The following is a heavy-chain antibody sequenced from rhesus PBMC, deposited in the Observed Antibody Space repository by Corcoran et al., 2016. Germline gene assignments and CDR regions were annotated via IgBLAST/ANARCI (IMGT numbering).Heavy chain of an antibody. CDR1: GYTFTSYY. CDR3: TRGGSGSYSPFDY. J-gene: IGHJ4*01. D-gene: IGHD3-16*01. CDR2: ISPYTGNK. Sequence: QVQLVQSGAEIKQPGASVKLSCKASGYTFTSYYMHWLRQAPEQGLAWIELISPYTGNKSYAKNFKGRVTITTDTSTSTGYMELSSLRSEDTAVYYCTRGGSGSYSPFDYWGQGVLVTVSS. V-gene: IGHV1-180*01.